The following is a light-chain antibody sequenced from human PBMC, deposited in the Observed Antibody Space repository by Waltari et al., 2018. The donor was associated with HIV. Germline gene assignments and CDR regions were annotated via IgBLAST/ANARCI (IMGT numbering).Light chain of an antibody. CDR3: QTWGTGIRV. CDR1: SGHSSYA. Sequence: QLVQTQSPSASASLGASVKLTCTLSSGHSSYAIAWHQQKSEKGPRYLMKLNSDGSHNKGDGIPDRFSGSSSGAERYLTISSLQSEDEADYYCQTWGTGIRVFGGGTKLTVL. J-gene: IGLJ2*01. CDR2: LNSDGSH. V-gene: IGLV4-69*01.